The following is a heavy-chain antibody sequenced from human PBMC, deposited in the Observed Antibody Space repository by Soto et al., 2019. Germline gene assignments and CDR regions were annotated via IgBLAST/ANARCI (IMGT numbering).Heavy chain of an antibody. J-gene: IGHJ4*02. CDR3: ARAGYRTVTIDY. D-gene: IGHD4-4*01. V-gene: IGHV3-33*01. CDR1: GFTFGDYA. CDR2: IWYDGSNK. Sequence: GGSLRLSCTASGFTFGDYAMSWFRQAPGKGLEWVAVIWYDGSNKYYADSVKGRFTISRDNSKNTLYLQMNSLRAEDTAVYYCARAGYRTVTIDYWGQGTLVTVSS.